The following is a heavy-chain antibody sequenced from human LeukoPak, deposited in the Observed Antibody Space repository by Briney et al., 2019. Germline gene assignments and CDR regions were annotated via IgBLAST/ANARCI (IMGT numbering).Heavy chain of an antibody. V-gene: IGHV3-7*04. CDR3: ARDSTVGHMVTSDFFDY. CDR2: IEQDGREK. J-gene: IGHJ4*02. Sequence: PGGSLRLSCAASGFTFSSYWMSWVRQAPGKGLEWVATIEQDGREKYYVDSVKGRFTISRDNAQNSLYLQMNSLRAEDTGVYYCARDSTVGHMVTSDFFDYWGQGTLVTVSS. CDR1: GFTFSSYW. D-gene: IGHD2-21*02.